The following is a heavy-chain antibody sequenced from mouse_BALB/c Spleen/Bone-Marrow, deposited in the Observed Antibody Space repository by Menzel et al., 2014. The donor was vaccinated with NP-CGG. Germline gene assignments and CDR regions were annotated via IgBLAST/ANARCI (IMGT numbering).Heavy chain of an antibody. J-gene: IGHJ4*01. D-gene: IGHD1-1*01. Sequence: EVQLQQSGAELVKPGASVKLSCTASGFNIKDTYLYWVKQRPDTGLEWIGRIDPANGNTKYDPKFQGKATITADTSSNTAYLQLSSLTSEDTAVYYCARYRYYGSSYAMDYWGQGTSVTVSS. CDR3: ARYRYYGSSYAMDY. V-gene: IGHV14-3*02. CDR2: IDPANGNT. CDR1: GFNIKDTY.